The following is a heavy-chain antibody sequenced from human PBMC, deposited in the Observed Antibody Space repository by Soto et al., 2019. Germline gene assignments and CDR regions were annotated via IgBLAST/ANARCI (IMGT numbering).Heavy chain of an antibody. V-gene: IGHV4-39*07. J-gene: IGHJ4*02. CDR3: ARLGGYYQAFDN. D-gene: IGHD3-22*01. CDR1: GGSFSSSSYY. CDR2: IFYSGST. Sequence: SETLSLTCTVSGGSFSSSSYYWGWIRQPPGKGLEWIGSIFYSGSTNYNPSLTSRVTISVDTSKNQVSLKLSSVTAADTAVYYCARLGGYYQAFDNWGQGTLVTVSS.